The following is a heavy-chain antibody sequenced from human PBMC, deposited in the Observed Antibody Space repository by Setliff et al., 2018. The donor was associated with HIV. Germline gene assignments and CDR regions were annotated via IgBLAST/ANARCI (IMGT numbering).Heavy chain of an antibody. D-gene: IGHD6-19*01. CDR3: AREGSSGWHFDY. CDR1: GYIITRYG. CDR2: MNPDSGNT. J-gene: IGHJ4*02. Sequence: ASVKVSCKASGYIITRYGVTWVRQAPGQGLEWMGWMNPDSGNTGSAQNFQGRVTMTRDTSISTAYMELSRLRSDDTAVYYCAREGSSGWHFDYWGQGTLVTVSS. V-gene: IGHV1-8*01.